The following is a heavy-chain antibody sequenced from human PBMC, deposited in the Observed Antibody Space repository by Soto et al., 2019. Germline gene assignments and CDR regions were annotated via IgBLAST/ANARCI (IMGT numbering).Heavy chain of an antibody. V-gene: IGHV4-30-4*01. J-gene: IGHJ4*02. D-gene: IGHD3-10*01. CDR3: ARVGGFGATTIDY. CDR2: IYYSGST. Sequence: QVQLQESGPGLLKPSQTLSLTCTVSGGSIRSGDYYWSWIRQAPGKGLEWIGYIYYSGSTYYNPSLKSRVTISVDTSKNQFSLKLSSVTAADTAVYYCARVGGFGATTIDYWGQGTLVTVSS. CDR1: GGSIRSGDYY.